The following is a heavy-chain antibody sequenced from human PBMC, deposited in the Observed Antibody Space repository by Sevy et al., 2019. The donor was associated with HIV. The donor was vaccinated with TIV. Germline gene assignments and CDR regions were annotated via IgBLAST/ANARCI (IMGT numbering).Heavy chain of an antibody. V-gene: IGHV3-30*04. Sequence: GGSLRLSCAASGFTFSSYAMHWVRQAPGKGLEWVAVISYDGSNKYYADSVKGRFTISRENSKNTLYLQMNSLRAEDTAVYYCARDPKTPVWFGELSPDWYFDLWGRGTLVTVSS. CDR2: ISYDGSNK. D-gene: IGHD3-10*01. CDR3: ARDPKTPVWFGELSPDWYFDL. J-gene: IGHJ2*01. CDR1: GFTFSSYA.